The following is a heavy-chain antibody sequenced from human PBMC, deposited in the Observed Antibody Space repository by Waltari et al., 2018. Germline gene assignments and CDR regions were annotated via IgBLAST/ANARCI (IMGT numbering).Heavy chain of an antibody. D-gene: IGHD3-10*01. V-gene: IGHV4-59*01. CDR1: GGSISSYY. CDR2: IYYSGST. J-gene: IGHJ4*02. CDR3: ARERGSFGGLDY. Sequence: QVQLQESGPGLVKPSETLSLTCTVSGGSISSYYCRWIRQPPGKGLEWIGYIYYSGSTNYNPSLKSRVTISVDTSKNQFSLKLSSVTAADTAVYYCARERGSFGGLDYWGQGTLVTVSS.